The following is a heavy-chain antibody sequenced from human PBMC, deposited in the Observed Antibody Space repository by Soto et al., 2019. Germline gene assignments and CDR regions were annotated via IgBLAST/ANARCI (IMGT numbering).Heavy chain of an antibody. Sequence: EVQLVESGGGLVQPGGSLRLSCAASGFTFSSYWMHWVRQAPGKGLVWVSYINSDGSSTIYADSVKGRFTISRDNAKNTLDLQMNSLRAEDTAVYYCARDAGYSSGCAEADGAYWGQGTLVIVSS. D-gene: IGHD6-19*01. V-gene: IGHV3-74*01. CDR3: ARDAGYSSGCAEADGAY. J-gene: IGHJ4*02. CDR1: GFTFSSYW. CDR2: INSDGSST.